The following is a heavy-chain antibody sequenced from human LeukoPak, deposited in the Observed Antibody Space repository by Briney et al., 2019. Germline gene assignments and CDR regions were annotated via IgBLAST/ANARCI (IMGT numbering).Heavy chain of an antibody. CDR2: IDYSVST. CDR1: GGSISSYY. V-gene: IGHV4-59*01. CDR3: ARDPGYSYGHGWWFDP. D-gene: IGHD5-18*01. Sequence: SETLSLTCTVSGGSISSYYWSWIRQPPGKGLEWIGYIDYSVSTNYNPSLKSRVTISVDTSKNQFSLKLSSVTAADTAVYYCARDPGYSYGHGWWFDPWGQGTLVTVSS. J-gene: IGHJ5*02.